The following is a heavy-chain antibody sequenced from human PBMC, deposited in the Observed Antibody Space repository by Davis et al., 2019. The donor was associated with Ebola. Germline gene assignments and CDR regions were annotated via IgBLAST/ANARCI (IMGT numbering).Heavy chain of an antibody. Sequence: AASVKVSCKASGGTFSSYAISWVRQAPGQGLEWMGGIIPIFGTANYAQKFQGRVTITADETTSTAYMELSSMRSEETAVYYCAGDRWSYGKMPEAFDIWGHGTMVTVSS. CDR1: GGTFSSYA. D-gene: IGHD5-18*01. CDR2: IIPIFGTA. CDR3: AGDRWSYGKMPEAFDI. V-gene: IGHV1-69*13. J-gene: IGHJ3*02.